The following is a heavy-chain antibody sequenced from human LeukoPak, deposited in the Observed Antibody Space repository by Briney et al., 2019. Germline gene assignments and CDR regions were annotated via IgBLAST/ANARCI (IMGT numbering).Heavy chain of an antibody. V-gene: IGHV1-69*05. CDR1: GGTFSSYA. D-gene: IGHD4-17*01. CDR2: IIPIFGTA. CDR3: ARGHDYGDYGPFDY. Sequence: ASVKVSCKASGGTFSSYAISWVRQAPGQGLEWMGGIIPIFGTANYAQKFQGRVTITTDESTSTAYMGLSSLRSEDTAVYYCARGHDYGDYGPFDYWGQGTLVTVSS. J-gene: IGHJ4*02.